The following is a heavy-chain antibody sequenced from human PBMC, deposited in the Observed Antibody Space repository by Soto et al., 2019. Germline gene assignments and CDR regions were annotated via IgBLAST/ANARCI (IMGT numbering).Heavy chain of an antibody. Sequence: QVQLVESGGGLVKPGGSLRLSCAASGFTFSDYYMSWIRQAPGKGLEWISYIVSGSTYTNYADSVKGRFTISRDNAKESLYLEMNSLRAEDTAVYYCARVDGESRMAVWGQGTTVSVSS. CDR2: IVSGSTYT. J-gene: IGHJ6*02. CDR3: ARVDGESRMAV. D-gene: IGHD2-21*01. CDR1: GFTFSDYY. V-gene: IGHV3-11*06.